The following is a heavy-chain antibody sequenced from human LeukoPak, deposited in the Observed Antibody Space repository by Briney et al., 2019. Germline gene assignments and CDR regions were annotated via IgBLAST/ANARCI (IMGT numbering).Heavy chain of an antibody. CDR2: ISGTDGTI. CDR3: AKSVSPTRHFEH. V-gene: IGHV3-23*01. J-gene: IGHJ1*01. CDR1: GLTFSNYA. Sequence: GGSLNFSCAAPGLTFSNYAMIWFGQPPGKGLDGVAIISGTDGTIFYADSVKGHFTISRDNSKSTLYLQMNSLRADDTAVYFCAKSVSPTRHFEHWGQGTLVTVFS. D-gene: IGHD1-26*01.